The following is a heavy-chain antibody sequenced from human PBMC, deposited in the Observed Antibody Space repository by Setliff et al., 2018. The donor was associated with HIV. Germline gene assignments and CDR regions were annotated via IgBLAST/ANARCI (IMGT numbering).Heavy chain of an antibody. Sequence: KPSETLSLTCVVSGASITDSKWWTWVRQPPGKRLEWIGEIDHSGATKYNPSLKRRVAISVETYKNQFSLSLQSVTAADAAVYYCAIRRNFDRLMTSGPFDYWGQGILVTVSS. CDR1: GASITDSKW. D-gene: IGHD3-9*01. V-gene: IGHV4-4*02. CDR2: IDHSGAT. CDR3: AIRRNFDRLMTSGPFDY. J-gene: IGHJ4*02.